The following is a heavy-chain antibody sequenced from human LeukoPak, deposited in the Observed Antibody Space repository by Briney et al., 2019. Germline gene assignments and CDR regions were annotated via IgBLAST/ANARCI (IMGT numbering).Heavy chain of an antibody. J-gene: IGHJ3*02. CDR3: ATKGPANSSGYYRPDAFDI. Sequence: ASVKVSCKASGGTFSSYAISWVRQAPGQGLEWMGGIIPIFGTANYAQKFQGRVTITADTSTDTAYMELSSLRSEDTAVYYCATKGPANSSGYYRPDAFDIWGQGTMVTVSS. CDR2: IIPIFGTA. D-gene: IGHD3-22*01. CDR1: GGTFSSYA. V-gene: IGHV1-69*06.